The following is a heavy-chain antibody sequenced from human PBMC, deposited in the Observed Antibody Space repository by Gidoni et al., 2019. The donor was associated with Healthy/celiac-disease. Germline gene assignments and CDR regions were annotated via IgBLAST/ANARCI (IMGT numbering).Heavy chain of an antibody. CDR1: GFTFSSHS. Sequence: EVQLVESGGGLIQPGGSLRLSCAASGFTFSSHSMRWVRQAPGKGLEWVSVIYSGGSTYYADSVKGRFTISRDNAKNTLYLQMNSLRAEDTAVDYCARESCSSTSCYTHYYYGMDVWGQGTTVTVSS. J-gene: IGHJ6*02. V-gene: IGHV3-53*01. CDR2: IYSGGST. CDR3: ARESCSSTSCYTHYYYGMDV. D-gene: IGHD2-2*02.